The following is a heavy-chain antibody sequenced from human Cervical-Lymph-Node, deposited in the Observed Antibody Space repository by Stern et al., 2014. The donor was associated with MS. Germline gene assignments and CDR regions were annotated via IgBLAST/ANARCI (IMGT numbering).Heavy chain of an antibody. V-gene: IGHV2-5*02. Sequence: QITLKESGPTLVKPTQTLTLTCTFSGFSLSTSGVGVGLIRQSPVKALEWLALIYWDDEKRYSPSLESRLSITKDTSKNQVVLTMTNMDPVDTATYYCAHRRYDHIWGSYHSFGFWGQGTLVTVSS. D-gene: IGHD3-16*02. CDR3: AHRRYDHIWGSYHSFGF. CDR2: IYWDDEK. J-gene: IGHJ4*02. CDR1: GFSLSTSGVG.